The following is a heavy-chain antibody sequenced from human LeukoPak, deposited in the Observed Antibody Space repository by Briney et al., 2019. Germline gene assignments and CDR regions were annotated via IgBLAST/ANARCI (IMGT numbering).Heavy chain of an antibody. CDR1: GGSISSSSYY. Sequence: SETLSLTCTVSGGSISSSSYYWGWIRQPPGKGLEWIGSIYYSGSTYYNPSLKSRVTISVDTSKNQFSLKLSSVTAADTAVYYCARGSADTYYYGSGSYYHIDYWGQGTLVTVSS. D-gene: IGHD3-10*01. CDR3: ARGSADTYYYGSGSYYHIDY. V-gene: IGHV4-39*07. J-gene: IGHJ4*02. CDR2: IYYSGST.